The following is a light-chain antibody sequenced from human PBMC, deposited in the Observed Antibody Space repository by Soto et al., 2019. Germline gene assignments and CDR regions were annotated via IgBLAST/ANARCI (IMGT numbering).Light chain of an antibody. CDR2: DAS. CDR1: QSVSSY. CDR3: QYRKT. Sequence: EIVLTQSPATLSLSPGERATLSCRVSQSVSSYIAWYQQKPGQGPRLLIYDASNRATVIPARFSGSGSGTDFTLTISSLEPEDFAVYFCQYRKTFGQGTKVEIK. V-gene: IGKV3-11*01. J-gene: IGKJ1*01.